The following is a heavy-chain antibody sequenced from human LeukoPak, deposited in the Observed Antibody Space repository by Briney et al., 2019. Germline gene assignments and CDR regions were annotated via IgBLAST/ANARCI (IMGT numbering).Heavy chain of an antibody. V-gene: IGHV3-21*01. CDR3: ARRSIGASWTFDY. CDR2: ISSSSSYI. CDR1: GFTFSSYS. D-gene: IGHD6-13*01. J-gene: IGHJ4*02. Sequence: GGSLRLSCAASGFTFSSYSMNWVRQAPGKGLEWVSSISSSSSYIYYADSVKGRFTISRDNAKNSLYLQMNSLRAEDTAVYYCARRSIGASWTFDYWGQGTLVTVSS.